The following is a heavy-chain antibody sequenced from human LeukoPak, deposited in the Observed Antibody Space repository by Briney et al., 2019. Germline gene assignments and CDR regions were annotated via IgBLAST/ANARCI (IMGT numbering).Heavy chain of an antibody. D-gene: IGHD1-26*01. CDR3: ASPEGNYYPSLGV. CDR2: INHSGSA. J-gene: IGHJ6*02. CDR1: GGSFSAYY. Sequence: SETLSLTCAVSGGSFSAYYWTWIRQPPGKGLEWIGEINHSGSANYNPSLKSRVTISLDTSKNQFSLKLSSVTAADTAVYYCASPEGNYYPSLGVWGQGTTVTVSS. V-gene: IGHV4-34*01.